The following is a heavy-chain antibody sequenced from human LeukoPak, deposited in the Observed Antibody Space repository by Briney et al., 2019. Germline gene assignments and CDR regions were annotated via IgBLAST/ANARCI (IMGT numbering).Heavy chain of an antibody. Sequence: SETLSLTCTVSGGSISSYYWSWIRQPAGKGLEWIGRIYTSGSTNYNPSLKSRVTMSVDTSKNQFSLKLSSVTAADTAVYYCARTYYDFWSGYYFDYWGQGTLVTVSS. CDR3: ARTYYDFWSGYYFDY. V-gene: IGHV4-4*07. J-gene: IGHJ4*02. CDR1: GGSISSYY. CDR2: IYTSGST. D-gene: IGHD3-3*01.